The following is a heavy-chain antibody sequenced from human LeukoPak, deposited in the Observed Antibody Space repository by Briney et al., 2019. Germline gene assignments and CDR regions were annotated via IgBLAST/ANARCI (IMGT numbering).Heavy chain of an antibody. Sequence: SETLSLTCAVSGYSISSGYYWGWIRQPPGKGLEWIGSIYHSGSTYYNPSLKSRVTISVDTSKNHFSLKLSSVTAADTAVYYCARGKTDDYGDRYFDYWGQGTLVTVSS. V-gene: IGHV4-38-2*01. CDR2: IYHSGST. CDR3: ARGKTDDYGDRYFDY. J-gene: IGHJ4*02. D-gene: IGHD4-17*01. CDR1: GYSISSGYY.